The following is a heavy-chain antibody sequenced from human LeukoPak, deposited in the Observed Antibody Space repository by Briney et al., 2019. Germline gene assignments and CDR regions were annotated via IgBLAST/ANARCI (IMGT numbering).Heavy chain of an antibody. CDR3: VRTPPNWGADY. D-gene: IGHD7-27*01. CDR1: GYTFTSYD. Sequence: ASVKVSCKASGYTFTSYDINWVRQATGQGLEWMGWMSPNRGITGYAQKFQGRVTMTRNTAISTAYMELSSLRSEDTAVYYCVRTPPNWGADYWGQGTLVTVSS. V-gene: IGHV1-8*01. CDR2: MSPNRGIT. J-gene: IGHJ4*02.